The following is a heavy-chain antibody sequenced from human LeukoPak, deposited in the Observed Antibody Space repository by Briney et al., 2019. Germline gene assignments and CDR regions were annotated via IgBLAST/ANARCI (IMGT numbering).Heavy chain of an antibody. V-gene: IGHV3-53*04. CDR3: ARDYRYRADTAMVNYYYYGMAV. Sequence: PGGSLRLSCAASGFTVSSNYMSWVRQAPGKGLEWVSVIYSGGSTYYADSVKGRFTISRHNSKNTLYLQMNSLRAEDTAVYYCARDYRYRADTAMVNYYYYGMAVWGQGTTVTVSS. CDR2: IYSGGST. CDR1: GFTVSSNY. J-gene: IGHJ6*01. D-gene: IGHD5-18*01.